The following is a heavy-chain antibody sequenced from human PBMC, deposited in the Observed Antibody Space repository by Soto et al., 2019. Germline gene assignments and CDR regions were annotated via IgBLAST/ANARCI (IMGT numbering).Heavy chain of an antibody. CDR1: GFTFSSYS. Sequence: ESGGGLVKPGGSLRLSCAASGFTFSSYSMNWVRQAPGKGLEWVSSISSSSSYIYYADSVKGRFTISRDNAKNSLYLQMNSLRAEDTAVYYCASDGHSGYDPVPGNFWGQGTLVNVSS. D-gene: IGHD5-12*01. CDR3: ASDGHSGYDPVPGNF. CDR2: ISSSSSYI. J-gene: IGHJ4*02. V-gene: IGHV3-21*01.